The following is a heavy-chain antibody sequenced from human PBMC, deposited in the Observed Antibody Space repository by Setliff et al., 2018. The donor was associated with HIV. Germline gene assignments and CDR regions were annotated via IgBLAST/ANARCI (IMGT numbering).Heavy chain of an antibody. CDR1: GDTFTNFY. V-gene: IGHV1-46*03. CDR3: VRGALLAAFDFDH. Sequence: ASVKVSCKASGDTFTNFYIHWVRQAPGQGLEWLGMINPSDGSTTYAQKFQGRVTITRDTSASTAYMELSSLRSEDTAVYFCVRGALLAAFDFDHWGHGTLVTVS. CDR2: INPSDGST. D-gene: IGHD6-25*01. J-gene: IGHJ4*01.